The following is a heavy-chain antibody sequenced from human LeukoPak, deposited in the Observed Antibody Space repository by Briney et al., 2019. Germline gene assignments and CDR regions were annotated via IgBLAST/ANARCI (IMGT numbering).Heavy chain of an antibody. Sequence: SETLSLTCAVYGGSFGGYYWSWIRQPPGKGLEWIGEINHSGSTNYNPSLKSRVTISVDTSKNQFSLKLSSVTAADTAVYYCAREYSSGWYRYFDYWGQGTLVTVSS. CDR3: AREYSSGWYRYFDY. V-gene: IGHV4-34*01. J-gene: IGHJ4*02. CDR2: INHSGST. CDR1: GGSFGGYY. D-gene: IGHD6-19*01.